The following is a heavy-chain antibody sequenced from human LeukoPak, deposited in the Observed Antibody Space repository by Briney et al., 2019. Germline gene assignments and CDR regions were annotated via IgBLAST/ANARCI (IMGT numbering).Heavy chain of an antibody. Sequence: SETLSLTCTVSGGSISSSSYYWGWIRQPPGKGLEWIGSIYYSGSTYYNPSLKSRVTISVDTSKNQFSLKLSSVTAADTAVYYCARDGDYGDYGYFLHWGQGTLVTVSS. D-gene: IGHD4-17*01. V-gene: IGHV4-39*02. J-gene: IGHJ1*01. CDR2: IYYSGST. CDR3: ARDGDYGDYGYFLH. CDR1: GGSISSSSYY.